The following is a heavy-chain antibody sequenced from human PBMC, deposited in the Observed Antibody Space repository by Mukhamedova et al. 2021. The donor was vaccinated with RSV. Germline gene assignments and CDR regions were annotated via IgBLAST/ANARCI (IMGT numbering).Heavy chain of an antibody. J-gene: IGHJ4*02. CDR2: ISVSGDRT. Sequence: APGKGLEWVSGISVSGDRTYYADSVKGRLTISRDSSKNTLYLQMNSLRAEDTAVYYCAKSYLPQISRFFECDYWGQGTLVTVSS. D-gene: IGHD3-3*01. V-gene: IGHV3-23*01. CDR3: AKSYLPQISRFFECDY.